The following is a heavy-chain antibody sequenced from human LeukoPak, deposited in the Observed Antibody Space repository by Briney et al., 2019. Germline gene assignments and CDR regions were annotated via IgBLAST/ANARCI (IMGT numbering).Heavy chain of an antibody. CDR1: GFTFSSYA. CDR3: AKDGKGAPVAGTGYFDY. CDR2: ISGSGGNT. D-gene: IGHD6-19*01. J-gene: IGHJ4*02. Sequence: PGASLRLSCAASGFTFSSYAMSWVHQAPGKGLEWVSVISGSGGNTYYADSVKGRFTISRDNSKNTLYLQMNSLRAEDTAIYYCAKDGKGAPVAGTGYFDYWGQGTLVTVSS. V-gene: IGHV3-23*01.